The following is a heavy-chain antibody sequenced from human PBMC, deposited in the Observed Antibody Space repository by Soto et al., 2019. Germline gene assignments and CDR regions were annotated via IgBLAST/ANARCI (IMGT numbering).Heavy chain of an antibody. D-gene: IGHD6-6*01. V-gene: IGHV3-23*01. CDR3: AKNSTQNLYSSSSEGPPYYFDY. CDR2: ISGSGGST. CDR1: GFTFSSYA. Sequence: GGSLRLSCAASGFTFSSYAMSWVRQAPGKGLEWVSAISGSGGSTYYADSVKGRFTISRDNSKNTLYLQMNSLRAEDTAVYYCAKNSTQNLYSSSSEGPPYYFDYWGQGTLVTVSS. J-gene: IGHJ4*02.